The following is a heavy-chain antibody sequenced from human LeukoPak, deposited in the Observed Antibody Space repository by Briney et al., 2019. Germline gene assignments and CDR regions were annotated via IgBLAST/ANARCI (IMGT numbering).Heavy chain of an antibody. V-gene: IGHV1-69*13. CDR3: AREHHYSSSSVNHYYYYMDV. D-gene: IGHD6-6*01. J-gene: IGHJ6*03. CDR2: IIPIFGTA. CDR1: GGTFSSYA. Sequence: SVKVSCKASGGTFSSYAISWVRQAPGQGLEWMGGIIPIFGTANYAQKFQGRVTLPPDESTSTDYMELSSLRSDDTAVYYCAREHHYSSSSVNHYYYYMDVWGKGTTVTVSS.